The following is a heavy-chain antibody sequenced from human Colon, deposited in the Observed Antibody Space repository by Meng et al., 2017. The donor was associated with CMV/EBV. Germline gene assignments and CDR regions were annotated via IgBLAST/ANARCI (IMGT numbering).Heavy chain of an antibody. D-gene: IGHD4-17*01. Sequence: QLQLQESGPGLVKPSETLSPTCTVSGGSISSSTYYWGWIRQTPGKGLEWIGNIYYSGYTYYNPSLKSRLTISVDTSKNQFSLKLTSVTAADTAVYYCATDYGDYYFDRWGQGTLVTVSS. CDR2: IYYSGYT. CDR3: ATDYGDYYFDR. V-gene: IGHV4-39*07. CDR1: GGSISSSTYY. J-gene: IGHJ4*02.